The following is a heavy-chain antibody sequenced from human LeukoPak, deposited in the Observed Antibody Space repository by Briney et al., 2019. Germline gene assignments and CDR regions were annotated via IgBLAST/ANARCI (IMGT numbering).Heavy chain of an antibody. J-gene: IGHJ4*02. CDR2: IKSKTDGGTT. D-gene: IGHD3-22*01. CDR3: TTNFVSSGYVDY. CDR1: GFIFSSFG. V-gene: IGHV3-15*01. Sequence: GGSLRLSCAASGFIFSSFGMHWVRQAPGKGLEWVGRIKSKTDGGTTDYAAPVKGRFTISRDDSKNTLYLQMNSLKTEDTAVYYCTTNFVSSGYVDYWGQGTLVTVSS.